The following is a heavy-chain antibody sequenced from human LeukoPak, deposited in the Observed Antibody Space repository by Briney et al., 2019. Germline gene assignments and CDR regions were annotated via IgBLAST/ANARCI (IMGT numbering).Heavy chain of an antibody. CDR2: ISSSSSYI. V-gene: IGHV3-21*01. CDR3: ARDRSREDIVVVPAVTGRPFDP. CDR1: GFTFSSYG. Sequence: GGSLRLSCAASGFTFSSYGLSWVRQAPGKGLEWVSFISSSSSYIYYADSVKGRFTISRDNAKNSLYLQMNSLRAEDTAVYYCARDRSREDIVVVPAVTGRPFDPWGQGTLVTVSS. D-gene: IGHD2-2*01. J-gene: IGHJ5*02.